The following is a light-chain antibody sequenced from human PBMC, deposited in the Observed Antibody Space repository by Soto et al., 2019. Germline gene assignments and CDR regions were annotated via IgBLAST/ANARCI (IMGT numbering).Light chain of an antibody. V-gene: IGKV3-20*01. CDR2: GAS. J-gene: IGKJ3*01. Sequence: EIVLTQSPGTLSLSPGERATLSCRAGQNISSKSLAWYQQKPGQAPRLLIYGASSRAADVPDRFSGGGSGTDFTLPVNRLEPEDSAVYYCQQYDTSYFTFGPGTRVDMK. CDR1: QNISSKS. CDR3: QQYDTSYFT.